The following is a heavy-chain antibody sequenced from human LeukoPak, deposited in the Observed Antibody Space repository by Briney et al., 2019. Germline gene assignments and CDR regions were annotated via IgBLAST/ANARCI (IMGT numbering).Heavy chain of an antibody. D-gene: IGHD5-18*01. V-gene: IGHV4-38-2*02. CDR3: ASSTWIPAPNS. CDR1: GYSISSGYY. Sequence: PSETLSLTCTVSGYSISSGYYWGWIRQPPGKGLEWIGSIYHSGSTYYNPSLKSRVTISVDTSKNQFSLKLSSVTAADMAVYYCASSTWIPAPNSWGQGTLVTVSS. CDR2: IYHSGST. J-gene: IGHJ4*02.